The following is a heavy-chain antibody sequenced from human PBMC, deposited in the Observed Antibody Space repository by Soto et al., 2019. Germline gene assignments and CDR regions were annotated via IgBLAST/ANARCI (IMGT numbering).Heavy chain of an antibody. CDR3: AKEGHGYDLGPYPNDY. Sequence: PGKGLEWVAVISYDGSNKYYADSVKGRFTISRDNSKNTLYLQMNSRRAEDTAVYYCAKEGHGYDLGPYPNDYWGPGTLVSV. J-gene: IGHJ4*02. CDR2: ISYDGSNK. D-gene: IGHD5-12*01. V-gene: IGHV3-30*18.